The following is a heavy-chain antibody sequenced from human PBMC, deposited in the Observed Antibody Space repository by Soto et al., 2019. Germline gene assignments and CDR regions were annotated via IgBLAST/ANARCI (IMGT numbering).Heavy chain of an antibody. CDR2: INPSGGST. CDR1: GYTFTSYY. CDR3: ARVQILYQSKYGMDV. Sequence: GTSVKVSCKASGYTFTSYYMHWVRQAPGQGLEWMGIINPSGGSTSYAQKFQGRVTMTRDTSTSTVYMELSSLRSEDTAVYYCARVQILYQSKYGMDVWGQGTTVTVSS. D-gene: IGHD2-8*01. J-gene: IGHJ6*02. V-gene: IGHV1-46*03.